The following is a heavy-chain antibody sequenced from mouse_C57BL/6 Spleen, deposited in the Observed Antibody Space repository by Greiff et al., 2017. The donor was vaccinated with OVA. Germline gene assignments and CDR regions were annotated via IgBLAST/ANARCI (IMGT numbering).Heavy chain of an antibody. CDR1: GYTFTSYW. V-gene: IGHV1-52*01. D-gene: IGHD4-1*01. J-gene: IGHJ3*01. Sequence: QVQLQQPGAELVRPGSSVKLSCKASGYTFTSYWMHWVKQRPIQGLEWIGNIDPSDSGTHYNQKFKDKATLTVDKSSSTAYMQLSSLTSEDSAVYYCATGTGTGFAYWGQGTLVTVSA. CDR3: ATGTGTGFAY. CDR2: IDPSDSGT.